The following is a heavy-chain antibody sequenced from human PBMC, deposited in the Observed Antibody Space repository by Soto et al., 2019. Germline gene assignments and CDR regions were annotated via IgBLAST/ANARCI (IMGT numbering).Heavy chain of an antibody. CDR3: ATAPYDFRSGYYALELDAFDI. CDR1: GYTFTSYG. D-gene: IGHD3-3*01. CDR2: ISAYNGNT. J-gene: IGHJ3*02. Sequence: ASVKVSCKASGYTFTSYGISWVRQAPGQGLEWMGWISAYNGNTNYAQKLQGRVTMTTDTSTSTAYMELRSLRSDDTAVYYCATAPYDFRSGYYALELDAFDIWGQGTMVTVSS. V-gene: IGHV1-18*04.